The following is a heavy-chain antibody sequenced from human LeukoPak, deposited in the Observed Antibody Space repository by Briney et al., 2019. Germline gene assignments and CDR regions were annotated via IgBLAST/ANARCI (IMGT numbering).Heavy chain of an antibody. J-gene: IGHJ4*02. CDR1: GFTFSSYA. Sequence: PGRSLRLSCAASGFTFSSYAMSWVRQAPGKGLEWVSAISGSGGSTYYADSVKGRFTISRDNSKNTLYLQMNSLRAEDTAIYYCAKNHPVVRGVTYRTYEGYYFDYWGQGTLVTVSS. CDR2: ISGSGGST. CDR3: AKNHPVVRGVTYRTYEGYYFDY. D-gene: IGHD3-10*01. V-gene: IGHV3-23*01.